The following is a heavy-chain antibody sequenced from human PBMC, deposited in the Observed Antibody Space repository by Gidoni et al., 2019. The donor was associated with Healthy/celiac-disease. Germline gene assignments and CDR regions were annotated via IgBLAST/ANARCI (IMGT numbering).Heavy chain of an antibody. CDR1: GGSISSGCYY. CDR2: IYTSGST. V-gene: IGHV4-61*02. J-gene: IGHJ3*02. Sequence: QVQLQESGPGLVKPSQTLSLTCTVSGGSISSGCYYWRWIRQPAGKGLEWIGRIYTSGSTNYNPSLKSRVTMSVDTSKNQFSLKLSSVTAADTAVYYCARDALLSYYDSSGYKKGDAFDIWGQGTMVTVSS. D-gene: IGHD3-22*01. CDR3: ARDALLSYYDSSGYKKGDAFDI.